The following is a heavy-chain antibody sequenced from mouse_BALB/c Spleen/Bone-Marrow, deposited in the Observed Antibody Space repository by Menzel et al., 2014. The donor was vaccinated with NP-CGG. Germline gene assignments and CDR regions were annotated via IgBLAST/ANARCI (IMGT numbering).Heavy chain of an antibody. J-gene: IGHJ4*01. V-gene: IGHV6-6*02. CDR2: IRLKSDNYAT. D-gene: IGHD4-1*01. CDR1: GFTFSSYW. CDR3: TLTGTGAMDY. Sequence: VKLVESGGGLVQPGGSMKLSCVASGFTFSSYWTSWVRQSPEKGLEWVAEIRLKSDNYATHYAESVKGKFTISRDDSKSRLYLQMNSLRAEDTGIYYCTLTGTGAMDYWGQGTSVTVSS.